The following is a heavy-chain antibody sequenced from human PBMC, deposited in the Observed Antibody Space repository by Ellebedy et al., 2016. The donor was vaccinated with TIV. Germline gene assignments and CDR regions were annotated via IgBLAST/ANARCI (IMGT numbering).Heavy chain of an antibody. D-gene: IGHD1-7*01. J-gene: IGHJ5*02. V-gene: IGHV3-43D*03. CDR1: GFTYDDFA. CDR2: ITWDGSEY. CDR3: AKAALFELDA. Sequence: GESLKISCAASGFTYDDFAMHWVRQRPDGGLDWVALITWDGSEYYYGYAVRGRFTISRDNTKNSLFLQMDGLRPEDTGLYYCAKAALFELDAWGQGTQVTVSS.